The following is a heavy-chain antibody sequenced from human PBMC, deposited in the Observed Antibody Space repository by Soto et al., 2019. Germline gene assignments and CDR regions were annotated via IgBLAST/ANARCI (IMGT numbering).Heavy chain of an antibody. J-gene: IGHJ6*02. CDR1: GGSFSGYY. Sequence: ETLSLTCVVYGGSFSGYYWSWIRQPPKKGLEWIGEINHSGSIHYNPSLQSRVTISVDTSKNQFSLRLSSVTAADTAVYYCARAHHSIPYYYYGMDVWGQGTTVTVSS. CDR3: ARAHHSIPYYYYGMDV. V-gene: IGHV4-34*01. CDR2: INHSGSI. D-gene: IGHD2-2*02.